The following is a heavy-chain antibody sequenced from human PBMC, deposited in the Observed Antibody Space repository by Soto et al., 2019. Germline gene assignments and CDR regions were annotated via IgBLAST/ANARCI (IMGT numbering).Heavy chain of an antibody. CDR1: GFTFSSYA. CDR2: ISYDGSNK. D-gene: IGHD3-22*01. CDR3: ARDGAYLIVVVLYYFDF. V-gene: IGHV3-30-3*01. J-gene: IGHJ4*02. Sequence: GGSLRLSCAASGFTFSSYAMHWVRQAPGKGLEWVAVISYDGSNKYYADSVKGRFTISRDNSKNTLYLQMNSLRAEDTAVYYCARDGAYLIVVVLYYFDFWGQGTLVTVSS.